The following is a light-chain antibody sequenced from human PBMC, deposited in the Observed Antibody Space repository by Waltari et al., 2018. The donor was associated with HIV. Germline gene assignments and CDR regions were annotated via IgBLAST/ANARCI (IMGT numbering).Light chain of an antibody. CDR1: SLRSYY. Sequence: SSELTQDPAVSVALGQPVKITCHGDSLRSYYASWYQQKPGQAPFLVIYNKNNRPSGIPDRFSASSSGNTASLTITGAQAEDEGDYYCNSRDSSGYSYVFGSGTKV. CDR3: NSRDSSGYSYV. CDR2: NKN. J-gene: IGLJ1*01. V-gene: IGLV3-19*01.